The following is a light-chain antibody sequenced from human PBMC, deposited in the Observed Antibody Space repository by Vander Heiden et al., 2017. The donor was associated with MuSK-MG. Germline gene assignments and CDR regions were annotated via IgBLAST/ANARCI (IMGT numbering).Light chain of an antibody. Sequence: EIVLTQSPVTLSLSPGGRATLSCRASQSISNYLAWYQHKPGQAPRLLIYDASTRPADIPARFSGSGSGTEFTLTISSLEPEDFAVYYCQQRYNWPPGGTFGQGTRVEIK. CDR2: DAS. V-gene: IGKV3-11*01. CDR3: QQRYNWPPGGT. J-gene: IGKJ1*01. CDR1: QSISNY.